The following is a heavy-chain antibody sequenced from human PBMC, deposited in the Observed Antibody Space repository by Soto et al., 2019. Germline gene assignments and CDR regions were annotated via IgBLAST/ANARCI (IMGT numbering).Heavy chain of an antibody. D-gene: IGHD3-10*01. Sequence: EVQLLESGGGLVQPGGSLRLSCAASGFTFSSYAMSWVRQAPGKGLVWVSAISGSGGSTYYADSVKGRFTISRDNSKNTMYQQMNSLRAEDTAVYYCAKDPYPMVQGVILWSDPWSQGTLLTVSS. CDR2: ISGSGGST. J-gene: IGHJ5*02. CDR1: GFTFSSYA. V-gene: IGHV3-23*01. CDR3: AKDPYPMVQGVILWSDP.